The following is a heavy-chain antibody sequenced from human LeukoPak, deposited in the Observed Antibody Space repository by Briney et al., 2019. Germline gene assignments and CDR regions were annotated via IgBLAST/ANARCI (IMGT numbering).Heavy chain of an antibody. CDR3: ARDPADYASWGSDAFDI. Sequence: EASVKVSCKASRGTFSNYAISWVRQAPGQGLEWMGGIIPIFGTANYAQKFQGRVTISADESTSTAFMELSSLRSEDTAVYYCARDPADYASWGSDAFDIWGQGTMVTVSS. V-gene: IGHV1-69*13. CDR1: RGTFSNYA. D-gene: IGHD3-16*01. J-gene: IGHJ3*02. CDR2: IIPIFGTA.